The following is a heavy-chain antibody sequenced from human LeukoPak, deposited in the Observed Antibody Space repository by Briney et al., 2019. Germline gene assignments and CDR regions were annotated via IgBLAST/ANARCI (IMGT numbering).Heavy chain of an antibody. D-gene: IGHD6-6*01. J-gene: IGHJ4*02. CDR2: ISWNSGSI. CDR1: GFTFSSYA. CDR3: AKDATPSFYSSSFDY. Sequence: PGGSLRLSCAASGFTFSSYAMSWVRQAPGKGLEWVSGISWNSGSIGYADSVKGRFTISRDNAKNSLYLQMNSLRAEDMALYYCAKDATPSFYSSSFDYWGQGTLVTVSS. V-gene: IGHV3-9*03.